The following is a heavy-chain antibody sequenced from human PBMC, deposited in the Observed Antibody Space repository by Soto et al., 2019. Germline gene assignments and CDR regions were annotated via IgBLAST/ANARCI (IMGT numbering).Heavy chain of an antibody. V-gene: IGHV1-3*01. CDR1: GYTFTSYA. CDR2: INVGNGNT. CDR3: ARVFQGSGYYY. D-gene: IGHD3-22*01. Sequence: GASVKVSCKASGYTFTSYAMHWVRQAPGQRLEWMGWINVGNGNTKYSQKFQGRVTITRDTSASTAYMELSSLRSEDTAVYYCARVFQGSGYYYWGQGTLVTVSS. J-gene: IGHJ4*02.